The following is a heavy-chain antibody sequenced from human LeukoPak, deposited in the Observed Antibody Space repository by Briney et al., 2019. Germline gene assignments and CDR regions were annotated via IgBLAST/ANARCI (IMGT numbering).Heavy chain of an antibody. CDR1: GYTFTSYG. J-gene: IGHJ5*02. CDR2: ISAYNGNT. D-gene: IGHD6-13*01. Sequence: GASVKVSCKASGYTFTSYGISWVRQAPGQGLEWMGWISAYNGNTNYAQKLQGRVTMTTDTSTSTAYMELRSLRSDDTAVYYCARGANSSSWFWIRCPLDPWGQGTLVTVSS. CDR3: ARGANSSSWFWIRCPLDP. V-gene: IGHV1-18*01.